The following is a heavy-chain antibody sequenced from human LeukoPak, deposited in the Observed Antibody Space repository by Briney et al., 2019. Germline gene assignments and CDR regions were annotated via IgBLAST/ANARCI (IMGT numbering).Heavy chain of an antibody. CDR3: ARVYYSSSYDYWYFDL. J-gene: IGHJ2*01. CDR1: GGSISSYY. Sequence: PSETLSLTFTVSGGSISSYYWSWIRQPPGKGLEWIGYIYYSGSTNYNRSLKSRVTISVDTSKNQFSLKLSSVTAADTAVYYCARVYYSSSYDYWYFDLWGRGTLVTVSS. D-gene: IGHD6-13*01. V-gene: IGHV4-59*01. CDR2: IYYSGST.